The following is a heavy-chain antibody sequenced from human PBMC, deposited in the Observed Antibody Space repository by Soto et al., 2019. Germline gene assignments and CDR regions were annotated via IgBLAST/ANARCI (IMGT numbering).Heavy chain of an antibody. J-gene: IGHJ6*02. CDR1: GFTFSSYG. D-gene: IGHD6-13*01. CDR3: AKSDGNPGYSSSWYTPMDGMDV. V-gene: IGHV3-30*18. CDR2: IPYDGSNK. Sequence: GGSLRLSCAASGFTFSSYGMHWVRQAPGKGLGWVAVIPYDGSNKYYADSVKGRFTISRDNSKNTLYLQMNSLRAEDTAVYYCAKSDGNPGYSSSWYTPMDGMDVWGQGTTVTVSS.